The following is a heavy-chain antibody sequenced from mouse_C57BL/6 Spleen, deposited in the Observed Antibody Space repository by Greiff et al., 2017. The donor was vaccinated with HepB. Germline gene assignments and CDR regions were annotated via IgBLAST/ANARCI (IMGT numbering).Heavy chain of an antibody. Sequence: EVHLVESGAGLVQPGGSLSLSCAASGFTFTDYYMSWVRQPPGKALEWLGFIRNKANGYTTEYSSSVKGRFTISRDNTTSSLYLKMHALRAEDSAADYCASIIYDGYYMDYWGQGTSVTVSS. CDR3: ASIIYDGYYMDY. CDR1: GFTFTDYY. V-gene: IGHV7-3*01. D-gene: IGHD2-3*01. CDR2: IRNKANGYTT. J-gene: IGHJ4*01.